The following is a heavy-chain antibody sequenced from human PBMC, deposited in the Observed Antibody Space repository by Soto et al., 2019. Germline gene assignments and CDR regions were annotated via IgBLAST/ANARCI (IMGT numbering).Heavy chain of an antibody. Sequence: QVQLVESGGGVVQPGRSLRLSCAASGFTFSSYAMHWVRQAPGKGLEWVAVISYDGSSKFYADSVKGRFTISRDNSKNPLYLQMNSLSTEDPAVYYCPRRRSGYYLDLDYWGQGTLVTVSS. CDR3: PRRRSGYYLDLDY. J-gene: IGHJ4*02. CDR1: GFTFSSYA. D-gene: IGHD3-22*01. V-gene: IGHV3-30-3*01. CDR2: ISYDGSSK.